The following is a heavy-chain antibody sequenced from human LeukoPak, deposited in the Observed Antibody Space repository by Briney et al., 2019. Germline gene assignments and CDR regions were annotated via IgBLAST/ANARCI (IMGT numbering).Heavy chain of an antibody. J-gene: IGHJ4*02. CDR3: ARLNAAAGIEEHMDY. D-gene: IGHD6-13*01. V-gene: IGHV5-51*01. Sequence: GESLKISCKGSGYSFTSYWIAWVRQMPGKGLEWMGIIYPGDSDTRYSPSFQGQVTISADKSISTAYLQWSSLKASDTAMYYCARLNAAAGIEEHMDYWGQGTLVTVSS. CDR2: IYPGDSDT. CDR1: GYSFTSYW.